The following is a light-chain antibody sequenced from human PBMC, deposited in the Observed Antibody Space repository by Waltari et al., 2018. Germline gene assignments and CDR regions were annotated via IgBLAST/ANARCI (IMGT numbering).Light chain of an antibody. V-gene: IGKV3-20*01. CDR3: QHYGISPRT. J-gene: IGKJ4*02. Sequence: EIVLTQSPDTLSLSPGDRATVSCRASQSVSKYYLTWYQQKPGQSPRLLIYDASTRAAGIPDRFSGSGSGTDFTLTISGLEPQDIAVYYCQHYGISPRTFDEGAKVEMK. CDR1: QSVSKYY. CDR2: DAS.